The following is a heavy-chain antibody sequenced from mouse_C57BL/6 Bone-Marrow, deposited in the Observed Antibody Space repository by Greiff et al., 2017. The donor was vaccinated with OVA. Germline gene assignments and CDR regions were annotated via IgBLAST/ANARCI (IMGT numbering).Heavy chain of an antibody. J-gene: IGHJ3*01. Sequence: EVQGVESGGGLVKPGGSLKLSCAASGFTFSSYAMSWVRQTPEKRLEWVATISDGGSYTYYPDNVKGRFTISRDNAKNNLYLQTSHLKSEDTAMYYCARVYYYGTAWFAYWGQGTLVTVSA. D-gene: IGHD1-1*01. CDR2: ISDGGSYT. V-gene: IGHV5-4*01. CDR3: ARVYYYGTAWFAY. CDR1: GFTFSSYA.